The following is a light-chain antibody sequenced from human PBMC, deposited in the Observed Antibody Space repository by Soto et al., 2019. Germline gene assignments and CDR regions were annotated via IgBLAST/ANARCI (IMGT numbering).Light chain of an antibody. CDR2: GAS. Sequence: EIVLTQSPGTLSLSPGERATLSCRASQSVSSSYLAWYQQNPGQAPRLLIYGASRRATGIPDRFSGSGSGTDFTLTISRLEPEDFAVYYCQQYGSSPPYTFGQGTQLEIK. V-gene: IGKV3-20*01. CDR3: QQYGSSPPYT. J-gene: IGKJ2*01. CDR1: QSVSSSY.